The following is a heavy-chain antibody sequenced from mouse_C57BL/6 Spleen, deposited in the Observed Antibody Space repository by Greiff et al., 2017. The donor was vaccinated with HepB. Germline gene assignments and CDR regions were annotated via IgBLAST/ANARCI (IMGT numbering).Heavy chain of an antibody. CDR3: ARKLNYAMDY. J-gene: IGHJ4*01. Sequence: QVQLQQSGAELARPGASVKMSCKASGYTFTSYTMHWVKQRPGQGLEWIGYINPSSGYTKYNQKFKDKATLTADKSSSTAYMQLSSLTSEDSAVYYCARKLNYAMDYWGHGTSVTVSS. V-gene: IGHV1-4*01. D-gene: IGHD1-3*01. CDR2: INPSSGYT. CDR1: GYTFTSYT.